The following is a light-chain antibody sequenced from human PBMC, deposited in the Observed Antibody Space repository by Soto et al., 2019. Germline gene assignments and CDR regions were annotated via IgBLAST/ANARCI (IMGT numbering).Light chain of an antibody. Sequence: QMTQSPSSLSASVGDRVTITCRASQSISTYLNWYQQKPGKAPKLLIYAASSLQSGVPSRFSGSGSGTDFTLTISSLQPEDFATYYCQQSYSTPLTFGGGTKVDIK. J-gene: IGKJ4*01. CDR3: QQSYSTPLT. V-gene: IGKV1-39*01. CDR1: QSISTY. CDR2: AAS.